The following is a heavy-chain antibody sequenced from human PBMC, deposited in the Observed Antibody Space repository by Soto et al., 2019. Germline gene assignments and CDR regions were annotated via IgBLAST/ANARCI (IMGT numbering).Heavy chain of an antibody. J-gene: IGHJ4*02. D-gene: IGHD3-9*01. CDR1: GASISSTSYY. Sequence: QLQLQESGPGLVKPSETLSLTCTVSGASISSTSYYWGWIRQPPGKGLEWIGTIYHSGSTYYNPSLKSAVTMSVDTSKNQFSMRLTSVTAADTAMYYCARHIAHYDILTGSNDYWGQGTLVTVSS. V-gene: IGHV4-39*01. CDR2: IYHSGST. CDR3: ARHIAHYDILTGSNDY.